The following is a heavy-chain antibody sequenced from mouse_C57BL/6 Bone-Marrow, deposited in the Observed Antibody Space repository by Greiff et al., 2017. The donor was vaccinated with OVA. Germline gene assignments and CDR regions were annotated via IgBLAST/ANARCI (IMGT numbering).Heavy chain of an antibody. D-gene: IGHD4-1*01. Sequence: VKLVEPGAELVRPGTSVKLSCKASGYTFTSYWMHWVKQRPGQGLEWIGVIDPSDSYTNYNQKFKGKATLTVDTSSSTAYMQLSSLTSEDSAVYYCAGTGTFYYAMDYWGQGTAATVSA. J-gene: IGHJ4*01. CDR1: GYTFTSYW. CDR2: IDPSDSYT. V-gene: IGHV1-59*01. CDR3: AGTGTFYYAMDY.